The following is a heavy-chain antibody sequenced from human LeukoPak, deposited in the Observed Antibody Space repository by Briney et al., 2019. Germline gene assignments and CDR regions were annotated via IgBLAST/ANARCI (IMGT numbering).Heavy chain of an antibody. CDR1: GYSFLTYW. CDR3: ARSDYSSGWYAAV. CDR2: IYPGDSDS. J-gene: IGHJ4*02. V-gene: IGHV5-51*01. Sequence: GESLKISCKGSGYSFLTYWVVWGRQMPGKGLEWMGIIYPGDSDSRYSPSFQGQVTISADKSISTAYLQWSSLKASDTAMYYCARSDYSSGWYAAVWGQGNLVTVSS. D-gene: IGHD6-19*01.